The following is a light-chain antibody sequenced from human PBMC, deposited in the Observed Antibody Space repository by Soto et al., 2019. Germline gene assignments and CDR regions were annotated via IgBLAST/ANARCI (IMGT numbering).Light chain of an antibody. J-gene: IGKJ2*01. CDR2: GAS. V-gene: IGKV3D-15*01. Sequence: EIVMTQSPATLSVSPGERATLSCGASQSVSSNLAWYQQKPGQAPRLLIYGASTRATGIPARFSGTGSGTEFTLTISSLQSEDFAVYYCQHYNNWPQTFGQGPKVDIK. CDR1: QSVSSN. CDR3: QHYNNWPQT.